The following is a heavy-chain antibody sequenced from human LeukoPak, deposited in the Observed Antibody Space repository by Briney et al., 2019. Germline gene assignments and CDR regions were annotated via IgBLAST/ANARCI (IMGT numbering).Heavy chain of an antibody. CDR3: ARVSIVGATLGAFDI. Sequence: SVKVSCKASGGTFSSYAISWVRQAPGQGLEWMGGIIPIFGTANYAQKFQGRVTITADESTSTAYMELSSLRSEDTAVYYCARVSIVGATLGAFDIWGQGTMVTVSS. CDR1: GGTFSSYA. CDR2: IIPIFGTA. J-gene: IGHJ3*02. V-gene: IGHV1-69*13. D-gene: IGHD1-26*01.